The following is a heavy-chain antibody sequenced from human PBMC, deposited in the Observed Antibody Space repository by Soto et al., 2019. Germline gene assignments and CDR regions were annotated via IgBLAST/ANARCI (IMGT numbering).Heavy chain of an antibody. CDR1: GGSISSYY. Sequence: SETLSLTCPVSGGSISSYYWSWIGQPPGKGLEWIGYIYYSGSTNYNPSLKSRVTISVDTSKNQFSLKLSSVTAADTAVYYCARVHNFGVVKSPYYFDYWGQGTLVTVSS. D-gene: IGHD3-3*01. CDR2: IYYSGST. J-gene: IGHJ4*02. CDR3: ARVHNFGVVKSPYYFDY. V-gene: IGHV4-59*01.